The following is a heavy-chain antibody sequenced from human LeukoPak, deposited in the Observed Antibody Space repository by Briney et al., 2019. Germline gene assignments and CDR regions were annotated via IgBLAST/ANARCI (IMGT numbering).Heavy chain of an antibody. CDR3: AKGYYQTESPYDY. D-gene: IGHD3-16*01. CDR2: ISWNSGSI. Sequence: GRSLRLSCAASGFTFDDYAMHWVWQAPGKGLEWVSGISWNSGSIGYADSVKGRFTISRDNAKNSLYLQMNSLRAEDTALYYCAKGYYQTESPYDYWGQGTLVTVSS. CDR1: GFTFDDYA. J-gene: IGHJ4*02. V-gene: IGHV3-9*01.